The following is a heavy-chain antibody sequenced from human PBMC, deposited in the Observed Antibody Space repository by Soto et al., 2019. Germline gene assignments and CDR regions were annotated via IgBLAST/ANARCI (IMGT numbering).Heavy chain of an antibody. Sequence: GASVKVSCTVSGYTLTELSMHCVRQAPGKGLEWMGGFDPEDGETIYAQKFQGRVTMTEDTSTDTAYMELSSLRSEDTAVYYCATALSYYYDSSGTIRYWGQGTLVTVSS. CDR3: ATALSYYYDSSGTIRY. D-gene: IGHD3-22*01. CDR2: FDPEDGET. V-gene: IGHV1-24*01. J-gene: IGHJ4*02. CDR1: GYTLTELS.